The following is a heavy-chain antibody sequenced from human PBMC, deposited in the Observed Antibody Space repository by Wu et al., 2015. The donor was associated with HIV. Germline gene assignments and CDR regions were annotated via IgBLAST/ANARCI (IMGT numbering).Heavy chain of an antibody. CDR2: INTYNGHT. CDR1: NYTFNNYG. CDR3: ARNTDSVATSLYSLGV. Sequence: QAKLEQSGGEVKKPGASVKVSCKASNYTFNNYGINWVRQAPGHGLEWMGRINTYNGHTHSARKFQGRLTITTDESKSTAYMELSSLRSDDTAVYYCARNTDSVATSLYSLGVWGQGTTVTVSS. D-gene: IGHD5-12*01. J-gene: IGHJ6*02. V-gene: IGHV1-18*01.